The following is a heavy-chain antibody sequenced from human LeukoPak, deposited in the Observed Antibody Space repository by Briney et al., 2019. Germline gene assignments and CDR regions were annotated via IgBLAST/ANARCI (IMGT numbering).Heavy chain of an antibody. CDR3: AEDRAPGAVGATSHFDY. J-gene: IGHJ4*02. V-gene: IGHV3-48*04. Sequence: GGTLRLSCAASGFTFSSYSMNWVRQAPGKGLEWVSYISSSSSTIYYADPVKGRFTISRDNAKNSLYLQMNSLRAEDTAVYYCAEDRAPGAVGATSHFDYWGQGTLVTVS. CDR2: ISSSSSTI. D-gene: IGHD1-26*01. CDR1: GFTFSSYS.